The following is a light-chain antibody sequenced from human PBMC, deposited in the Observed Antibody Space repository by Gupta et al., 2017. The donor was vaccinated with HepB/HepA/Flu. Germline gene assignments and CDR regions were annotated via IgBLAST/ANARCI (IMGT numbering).Light chain of an antibody. CDR3: CSYADSGNVV. Sequence: QSALTQPASVSGSPGQSITISCTGTSSDIENYNLVSWYQQHPAKALQLIIYHGTRRPSGVSDRFSDSKAGNTASLTISGLQAEDEAEYYCCSYADSGNVVFGGGTRMTVL. J-gene: IGLJ2*01. CDR1: SSDIENYNL. CDR2: HGT. V-gene: IGLV2-23*01.